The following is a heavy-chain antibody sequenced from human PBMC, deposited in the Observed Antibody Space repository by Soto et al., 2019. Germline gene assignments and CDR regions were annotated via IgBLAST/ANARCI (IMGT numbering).Heavy chain of an antibody. CDR2: IGGTADAT. CDR3: AKDAVPSNGRWDWFDT. J-gene: IGHJ5*02. V-gene: IGHV3-23*01. CDR1: GFTFSDYA. Sequence: GGSLRLSCAASGFTFSDYAMSWVRQAPGKGLEWVSAIGGTADATHYADSVKGRFTISRDNSKNTLFLQLKSVESDDTAVYYCAKDAVPSNGRWDWFDTWGQGTLVTVSS. D-gene: IGHD2-8*01.